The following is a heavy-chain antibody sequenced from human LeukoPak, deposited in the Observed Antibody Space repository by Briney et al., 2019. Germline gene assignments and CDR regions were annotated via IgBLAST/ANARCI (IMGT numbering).Heavy chain of an antibody. CDR2: INHSGST. CDR3: ARGYGDSLYYYYYMDV. Sequence: SETLSLTCAVYGGSFSGYYWSWIRQPPGKGLEWIGEINHSGSTNYNPSLKSRVTISVDTSKNQFSLKLSSVTAADTAVYYCARGYGDSLYYYYYMDVWGKGTMVTVSS. J-gene: IGHJ6*03. CDR1: GGSFSGYY. D-gene: IGHD4-17*01. V-gene: IGHV4-34*01.